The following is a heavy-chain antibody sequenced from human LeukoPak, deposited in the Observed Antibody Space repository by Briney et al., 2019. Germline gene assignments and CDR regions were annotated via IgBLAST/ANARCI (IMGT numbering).Heavy chain of an antibody. CDR3: ARVHGLYSSGGKALRKFDY. J-gene: IGHJ4*02. Sequence: PSETLSLTCAVYGGSFSGYYWSWIRQPPGKGLEWIGEINHSGSTNYNPSLKSRVTISVDTSKNQFSLKLSSVTAAGTAVYYCARVHGLYSSGGKALRKFDYWGQGTLVTVSS. CDR2: INHSGST. D-gene: IGHD6-19*01. CDR1: GGSFSGYY. V-gene: IGHV4-34*01.